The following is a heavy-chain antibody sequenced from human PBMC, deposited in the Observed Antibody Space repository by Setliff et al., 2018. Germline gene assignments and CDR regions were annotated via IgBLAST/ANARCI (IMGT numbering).Heavy chain of an antibody. CDR3: AREGVDSRSSTDYRYYMDV. J-gene: IGHJ6*03. Sequence: SVKVSCKASGGTFSSYGISWVRQAPGQGLAWMGGTIPMFGTTSYARQFQGRVTIITDESTSTAYMERSSLRSEDTAVYYCAREGVDSRSSTDYRYYMDVWGKGTTVTVSS. CDR2: TIPMFGTT. D-gene: IGHD3-22*01. CDR1: GGTFSSYG. V-gene: IGHV1-69*05.